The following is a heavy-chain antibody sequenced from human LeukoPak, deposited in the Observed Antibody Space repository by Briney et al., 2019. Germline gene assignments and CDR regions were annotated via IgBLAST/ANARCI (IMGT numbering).Heavy chain of an antibody. J-gene: IGHJ6*02. V-gene: IGHV3-66*04. CDR3: AGLGYYGMDV. Sequence: GGSLRLSCAASGFTASSNYMSWVRQAPGEGLEWGSDIYSGGSTYYADSVKGRFTISRDNSKNTLYLQMNSLRAEDTAVYYCAGLGYYGMDVWGQGTTVTVSS. CDR1: GFTASSNY. CDR2: IYSGGST.